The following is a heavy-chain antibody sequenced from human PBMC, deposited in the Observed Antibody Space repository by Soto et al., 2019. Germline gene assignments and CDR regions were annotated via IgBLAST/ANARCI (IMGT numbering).Heavy chain of an antibody. D-gene: IGHD4-17*01. CDR2: IYYRGST. V-gene: IGHV4-59*01. CDR1: GGSISSYY. J-gene: IGHJ3*02. Sequence: SETLSLTCTVSGGSISSYYWSWIRQPPGKGLEWIGYIYYRGSTNYTPSLKSRVTISVDPSKNHFSLKLSFVTAADTAVYYFARVDMRTYGDYDHDAFDIWGQGTMVTVSS. CDR3: ARVDMRTYGDYDHDAFDI.